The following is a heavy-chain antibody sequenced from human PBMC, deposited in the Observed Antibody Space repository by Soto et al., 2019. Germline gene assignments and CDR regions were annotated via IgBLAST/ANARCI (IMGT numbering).Heavy chain of an antibody. CDR2: ISSSSGTI. V-gene: IGHV3-48*02. J-gene: IGHJ6*02. CDR3: AREDPWSANADDMDV. Sequence: EVQLVESGGGLVQPGGSLRLSCVASGFTFSSYSLNWVRQAPGKGLEWVSYISSSSGTIYYADSVKGRFTISRDNDENSLYLQMSSLRDDDTAVYYCAREDPWSANADDMDVWGQGTTVTVSS. D-gene: IGHD3-3*01. CDR1: GFTFSSYS.